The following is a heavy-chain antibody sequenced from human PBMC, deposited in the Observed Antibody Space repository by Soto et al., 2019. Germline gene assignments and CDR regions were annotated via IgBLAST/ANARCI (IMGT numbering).Heavy chain of an antibody. V-gene: IGHV4-30-2*01. CDR1: GGSISSGGYS. CDR3: ARTLPNRQLFDS. D-gene: IGHD1-1*01. CDR2: IYHSGST. J-gene: IGHJ4*02. Sequence: TSETLSLTCAVSGGSISSGGYSWSWIRQPPGKGLEWIGYIYHSGSTYYNPSLKSRVTISVDRSKNQFSLKLSSVTAADTAVYYCARTLPNRQLFDSWSQGTLVTVSS.